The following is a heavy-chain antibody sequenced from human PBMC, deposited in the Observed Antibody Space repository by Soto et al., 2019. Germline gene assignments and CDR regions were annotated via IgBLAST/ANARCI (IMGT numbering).Heavy chain of an antibody. V-gene: IGHV1-8*01. D-gene: IGHD2-15*01. CDR2: MNPNSGNT. J-gene: IGHJ3*02. CDR3: AGVLDGGRRDETNAFNI. CDR1: GYTFTSYD. Sequence: ASVKVSCKASGYTFTSYDINWVRQATGQGLEWMRWMNPNSGNTGYAQKFQGRVTMTRNTSISTAYMELSSLRSEDTAVYYCAGVLDGGRRDETNAFNIWAKGQWSPSPQ.